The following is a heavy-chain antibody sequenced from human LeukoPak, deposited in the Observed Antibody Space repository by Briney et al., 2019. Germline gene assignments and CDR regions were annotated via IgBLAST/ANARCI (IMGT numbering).Heavy chain of an antibody. CDR2: FAGSDTTT. Sequence: GGSLRLSCAASGFDFGAYEMNWVRQAPEKGLEWVAYFAGSDTTTYYADSVKGRFTISRDNARNSLYLQMNSLRAEDTALYYCTTLGYHLDSWGQGTLVTVSS. J-gene: IGHJ4*02. V-gene: IGHV3-48*03. CDR1: GFDFGAYE. D-gene: IGHD3-22*01. CDR3: TTLGYHLDS.